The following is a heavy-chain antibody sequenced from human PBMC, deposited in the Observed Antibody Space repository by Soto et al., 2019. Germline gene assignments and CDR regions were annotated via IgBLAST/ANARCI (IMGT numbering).Heavy chain of an antibody. J-gene: IGHJ4*02. CDR3: GHGSCWLSDQ. Sequence: QITLKESGPTLVKPTQTLTLTCTFSGFSLSSSAVGVVWIRQPPGKPLEWLGLVYWDDTKHYSSSLKNRLTITKDTPKNQVVLTMTNLDPVDTATYYCGHGSCWLSDQWGPGILVTVSS. CDR2: VYWDDTK. CDR1: GFSLSSSAVG. D-gene: IGHD6-19*01. V-gene: IGHV2-5*02.